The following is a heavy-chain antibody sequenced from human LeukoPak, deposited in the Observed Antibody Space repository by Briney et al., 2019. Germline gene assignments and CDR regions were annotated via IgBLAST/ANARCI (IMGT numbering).Heavy chain of an antibody. CDR2: LSSDSSVT. CDR1: GFTFSTYA. V-gene: IGHV3-30-3*01. Sequence: GGSPRLSCAASGFTFSTYAMHWVRQSPGKGLEWVAVLSSDSSVTLYADSVRGRFTVSRDNPENTLFLQMNSLRVDDTAIYYCAGCGGDCNKNARAIDFWGQGTLVTVSS. D-gene: IGHD2-21*02. CDR3: AGCGGDCNKNARAIDF. J-gene: IGHJ4*02.